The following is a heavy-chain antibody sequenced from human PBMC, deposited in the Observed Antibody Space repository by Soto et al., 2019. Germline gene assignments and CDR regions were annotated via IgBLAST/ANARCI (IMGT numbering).Heavy chain of an antibody. CDR3: ANIIAAAGTRAFDY. D-gene: IGHD6-13*01. CDR2: ISISSSDR. CDR1: GFTLRTYT. J-gene: IGHJ4*02. V-gene: IGHV3-21*04. Sequence: PGGSLRLSCAASGFTLRTYTMNWVRQAPGKGLEWVSSISISSSDRYYADSVRGRFTISRDNSKNTLYLQMNSLRAEDTAVYYCANIIAAAGTRAFDYWGQGTRVTVSS.